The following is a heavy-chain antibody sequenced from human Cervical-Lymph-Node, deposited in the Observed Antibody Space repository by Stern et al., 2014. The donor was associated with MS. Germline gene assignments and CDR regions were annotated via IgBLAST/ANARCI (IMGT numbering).Heavy chain of an antibody. J-gene: IGHJ4*02. CDR1: AFSFSDYA. CDR2: LSSSGSYI. CDR3: ASPGPHCTTTTSCYLAFEY. V-gene: IGHV3-21*01. Sequence: EVQLVESGGGLVKPGGTLRLSCVASAFSFSDYAMNWVRQAPGKGLAWGAALSSSGSYIYYGDSMEGRFTISRDNAKNSLYLHMKTLRAEDTAVYYCASPGPHCTTTTSCYLAFEYWGQGALVTVSS. D-gene: IGHD2-2*01.